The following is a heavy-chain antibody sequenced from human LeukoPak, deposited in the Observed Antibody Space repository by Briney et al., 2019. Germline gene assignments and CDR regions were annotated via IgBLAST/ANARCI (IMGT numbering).Heavy chain of an antibody. CDR1: GGSLSSYY. D-gene: IGHD1-26*01. J-gene: IGHJ4*02. Sequence: SETLSPTCTVSGGSLSSYYWSWIRQPPGKGLEWIGYVYYSGSTNYNPSLKSRVTISVDTSKNQFSLKLTSVTAADMAVYYCAGHVGSGSYYADYWGQGTLVTVSS. CDR3: AGHVGSGSYYADY. CDR2: VYYSGST. V-gene: IGHV4-59*01.